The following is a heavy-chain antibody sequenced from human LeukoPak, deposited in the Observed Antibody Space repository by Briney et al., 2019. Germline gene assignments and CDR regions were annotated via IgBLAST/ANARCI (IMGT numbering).Heavy chain of an antibody. CDR2: ISSSSTYI. D-gene: IGHD3-10*01. Sequence: PGGSLRLSCAASEFTFNNYGMSWVRQAPGKVLEWVSSISSSSTYIFYAESVKGRFTISRDNSRNTLYLQMNSLRAEDTAVYYCARMYGSGQYYYDSWGQGTLVTVSS. J-gene: IGHJ4*02. CDR1: EFTFNNYG. CDR3: ARMYGSGQYYYDS. V-gene: IGHV3-21*04.